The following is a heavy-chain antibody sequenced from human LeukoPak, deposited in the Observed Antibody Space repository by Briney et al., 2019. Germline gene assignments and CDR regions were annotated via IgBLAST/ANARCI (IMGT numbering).Heavy chain of an antibody. CDR1: GGSISSYYW. V-gene: IGHV2-26*01. J-gene: IGHJ6*02. CDR2: IFSNDEK. D-gene: IGHD5-18*01. Sequence: ETLSLTCTVSGGSISSYYWSWIRQPPGKALEWLAHIFSNDEKSYSTSLKSRLTISKDTSKSQVVLTMTNMDPVDTATYYCARIDDSYGYYYGMDVWGQGTTVTVSS. CDR3: ARIDDSYGYYYGMDV.